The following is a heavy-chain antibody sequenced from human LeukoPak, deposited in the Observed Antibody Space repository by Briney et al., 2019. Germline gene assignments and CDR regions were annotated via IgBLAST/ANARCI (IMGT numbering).Heavy chain of an antibody. CDR1: GFTFSSYA. CDR3: AKSSGYGDYETAY. V-gene: IGHV3-23*01. CDR2: ISGSGGST. D-gene: IGHD4-17*01. Sequence: GGSLRLSCAASGFTFSSYAMSWVRQAPGKGLEWVSAISGSGGSTYYADSVKGRFTISRGNSKNTLYLQMNSLRAEDTAVYYCAKSSGYGDYETAYWGQGTLVTVSS. J-gene: IGHJ4*02.